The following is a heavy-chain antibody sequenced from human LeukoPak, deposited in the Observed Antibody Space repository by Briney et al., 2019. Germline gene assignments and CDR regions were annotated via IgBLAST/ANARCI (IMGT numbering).Heavy chain of an antibody. V-gene: IGHV4-59*08. CDR3: ARSSRPDYYYYMDV. Sequence: SETLSLTCTVSGGSISGYHWSWIRQPPGEGLEWIAYIYYTGTTNYNPSLKSRVTISVDTSKNQFSLKLSSVTAADTAVYYCARSSRPDYYYYMDVWGKGTTVTVSS. CDR2: IYYTGTT. J-gene: IGHJ6*03. D-gene: IGHD6-13*01. CDR1: GGSISGYH.